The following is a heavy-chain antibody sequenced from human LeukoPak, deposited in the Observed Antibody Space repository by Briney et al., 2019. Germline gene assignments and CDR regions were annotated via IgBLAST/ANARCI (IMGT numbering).Heavy chain of an antibody. V-gene: IGHV4-4*02. D-gene: IGHD6-13*01. CDR3: ARGYSSSWYLNWFDP. CDR1: GDSFSSRNW. CDR2: IHHNGST. Sequence: SETLSLACAVYGDSFSSRNWWSWIRQPPGKGLMWIGEIHHNGSTKYSPSLKSRVTISVDTSKNQFSLKLSSVTAADTAVYYCARGYSSSWYLNWFDPWGQGTLVTVSS. J-gene: IGHJ5*02.